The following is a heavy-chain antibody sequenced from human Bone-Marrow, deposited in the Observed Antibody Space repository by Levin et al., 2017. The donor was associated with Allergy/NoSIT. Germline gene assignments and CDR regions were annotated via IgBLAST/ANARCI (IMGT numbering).Heavy chain of an antibody. J-gene: IGHJ4*02. CDR2: IYHSGST. Sequence: SETLSLTCVVSGGSISSGSFSWSWIRQPPGKGLEWIGYIYHSGSTYYNPSLKSRVTASVDRSKNQFSLKLSSVTAADTAVYYCARGFGDYEYSFDYWGQGTLVTVSS. CDR3: ARGFGDYEYSFDY. CDR1: GGSISSGSFS. V-gene: IGHV4-30-2*01. D-gene: IGHD4-17*01.